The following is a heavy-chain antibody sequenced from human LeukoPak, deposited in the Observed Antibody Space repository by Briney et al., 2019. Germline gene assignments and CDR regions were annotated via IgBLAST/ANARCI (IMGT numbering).Heavy chain of an antibody. D-gene: IGHD6-19*01. V-gene: IGHV6-1*01. CDR3: ARGDIAVAGGTYYFDY. Sequence: SQTLSLTCAISGDSVSSNSAAWTWIRQSPSRGLEWLGRTYYRSKWYNDYAVSVKSRITINPDTSKNQFSLQLNSVTPEDTAVYYCARGDIAVAGGTYYFDYWGQGTLVTVSS. J-gene: IGHJ4*02. CDR2: TYYRSKWYN. CDR1: GDSVSSNSAA.